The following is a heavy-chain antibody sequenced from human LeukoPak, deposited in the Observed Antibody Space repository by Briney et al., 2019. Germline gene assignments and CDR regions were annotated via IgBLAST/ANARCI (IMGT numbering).Heavy chain of an antibody. CDR1: GFTFSDYY. Sequence: GGSLRLSCAASGFTFSDYYMSWIRQAPGKGLEWVSYISSGSTYTNYADSVKGRFTISRDNAKNSLYLQMNSLRAEDTAVYYCARSLSGYGNYYYGMDVWGQGTTVTVSS. D-gene: IGHD5-12*01. CDR3: ARSLSGYGNYYYGMDV. J-gene: IGHJ6*02. V-gene: IGHV3-11*06. CDR2: ISSGSTYT.